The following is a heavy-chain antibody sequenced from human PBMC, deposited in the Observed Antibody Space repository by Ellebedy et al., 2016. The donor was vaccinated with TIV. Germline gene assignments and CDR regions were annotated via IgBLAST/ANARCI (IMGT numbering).Heavy chain of an antibody. V-gene: IGHV1-18*01. J-gene: IGHJ5*02. Sequence: AASVKVSCKASGYTFSNYGITWVRQAPGQGLEWMGWISTFDGNTNYAQKLQGRVTMTTDTSTSTAYMDLRSLRSDDTAIYYCAEVGPIWFDPWGQGTLVTVSS. CDR3: AEVGPIWFDP. CDR2: ISTFDGNT. D-gene: IGHD1-26*01. CDR1: GYTFSNYG.